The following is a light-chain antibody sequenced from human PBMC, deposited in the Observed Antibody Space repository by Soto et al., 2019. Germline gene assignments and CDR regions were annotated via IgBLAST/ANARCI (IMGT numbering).Light chain of an antibody. V-gene: IGLV2-14*01. CDR1: NSDVGGYDY. CDR3: SSLTSSNTWV. CDR2: QVN. J-gene: IGLJ3*02. Sequence: QSALTQPRSVSGSPGQSITISCTGTNSDVGGYDYVSWYQHYPGKAPKLLIYQVNNRPSGVSSRFSGSKSGNTASLTFSGLQAEDEADYYCSSLTSSNTWVFGGGTKLTVL.